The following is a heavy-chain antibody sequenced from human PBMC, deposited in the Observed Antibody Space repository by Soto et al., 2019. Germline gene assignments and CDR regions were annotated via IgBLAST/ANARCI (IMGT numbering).Heavy chain of an antibody. D-gene: IGHD3-22*01. J-gene: IGHJ5*02. CDR1: GFTFSSYG. CDR2: ISYDGSNK. CDR3: AKVLYYYDSSGYPPGS. V-gene: IGHV3-30*18. Sequence: QVQLVESGGGVVQPGRSLRLSCAASGFTFSSYGMHWVRQAPGKGLEWVAVISYDGSNKYYADSVKGRFTISRDNSKNTLYLQMNSLRAEDTAVYYCAKVLYYYDSSGYPPGSWGQGTLVTVSS.